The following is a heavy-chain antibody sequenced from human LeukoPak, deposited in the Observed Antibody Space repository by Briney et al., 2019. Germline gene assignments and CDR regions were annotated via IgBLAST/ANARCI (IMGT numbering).Heavy chain of an antibody. V-gene: IGHV4-39*01. CDR2: IYYSGST. Sequence: SETLSLTCTVAGGSISSSSYYWGWIRQPPGKGLEWIGSIYYSGSTYYNPSLKSRVTISVDTSTNQLPLKLSSVTAADTAVDYCARPSYGGKPFDYWGQGTLVTVSS. J-gene: IGHJ4*02. D-gene: IGHD4-23*01. CDR1: GGSISSSSYY. CDR3: ARPSYGGKPFDY.